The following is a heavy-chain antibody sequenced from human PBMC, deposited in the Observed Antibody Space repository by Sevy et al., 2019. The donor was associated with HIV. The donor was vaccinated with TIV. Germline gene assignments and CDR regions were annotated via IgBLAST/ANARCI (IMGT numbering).Heavy chain of an antibody. Sequence: GGSLRLSCAASGFSFSNYAMNWVRQAPGKGLEWVSAISGGGSGGSTYYADSVKGRFTISRDNSKNTLYLQMNSLRLEHTAVYYCAKDIVVVVGEAFDIGGQGTRVTVS. V-gene: IGHV3-23*01. CDR3: AKDIVVVVGEAFDI. D-gene: IGHD2-15*01. CDR1: GFSFSNYA. J-gene: IGHJ3*02. CDR2: ISGGGSGGST.